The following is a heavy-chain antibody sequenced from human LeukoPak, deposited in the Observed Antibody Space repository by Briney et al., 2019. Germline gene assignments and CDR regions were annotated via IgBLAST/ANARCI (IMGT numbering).Heavy chain of an antibody. D-gene: IGHD3-10*01. CDR1: GFAFSSYA. V-gene: IGHV3-23*01. J-gene: IGHJ4*02. CDR3: AKYYYGSGSYLDY. CDR2: ISGSGGST. Sequence: GGSLRLSCAASGFAFSSYAMSWVRQAPGKGLEWVSAISGSGGSTYYADSVKGRFTISRDNSKNTLYLQMNSLRAEDTAVYYCAKYYYGSGSYLDYWGQGTLVTVSS.